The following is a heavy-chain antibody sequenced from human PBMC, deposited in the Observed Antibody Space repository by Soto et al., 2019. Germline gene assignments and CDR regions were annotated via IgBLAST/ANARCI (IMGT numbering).Heavy chain of an antibody. J-gene: IGHJ3*02. D-gene: IGHD6-19*01. Sequence: QVQLVESGGGVVQPGRSLRLSCAASGFTFSNYGMHWVRQAPGKGVEWVAVIWNDETNKYYVDSVRGRFTISRDDSKNTLYKEMNSLRAEDTGVYYCAKDMAAVAHKGDAFDIWGLGSMVSV. CDR1: GFTFSNYG. CDR3: AKDMAAVAHKGDAFDI. CDR2: IWNDETNK. V-gene: IGHV3-33*03.